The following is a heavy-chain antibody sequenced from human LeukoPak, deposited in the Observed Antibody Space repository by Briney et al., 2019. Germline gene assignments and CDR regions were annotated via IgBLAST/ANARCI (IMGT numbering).Heavy chain of an antibody. CDR2: ISSSSSTI. Sequence: GGSLRLSCATSGFTFRSYEMNWVRRAPGKGLEWVSYISSSSSTIFYADSVKGRFSISRDNAKNSLFLQMNSLRAEDTAVYYCATSIAAVPDYWGQGTLVTASS. V-gene: IGHV3-48*03. CDR3: ATSIAAVPDY. CDR1: GFTFRSYE. J-gene: IGHJ4*02. D-gene: IGHD6-13*01.